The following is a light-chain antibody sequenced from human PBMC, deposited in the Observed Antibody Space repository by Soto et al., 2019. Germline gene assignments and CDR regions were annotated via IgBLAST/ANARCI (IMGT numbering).Light chain of an antibody. CDR3: QQYYSNPLT. V-gene: IGKV4-1*01. CDR2: WAS. CDR1: QSVLYSSNNKNY. Sequence: DIVMTQSPDYLAVSLGESATINCKSSQSVLYSSNNKNYLAWYQQKPGQPHKLLIYWASTRESGVPDRFSGSRSGGDFTLTIRSLQAKYVAVYYCQQYYSNPLTFGGETKVEIK. J-gene: IGKJ4*01.